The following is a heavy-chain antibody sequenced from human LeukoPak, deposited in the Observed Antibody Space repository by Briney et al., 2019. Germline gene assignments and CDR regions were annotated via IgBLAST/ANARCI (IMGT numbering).Heavy chain of an antibody. J-gene: IGHJ4*02. CDR1: GFTFTNYV. V-gene: IGHV3-23*01. D-gene: IGHD1-26*01. Sequence: GGSLRLSCATSGFTFTNYVMTWVRQAPGKGLQWVSAISGSGGATFYADSVKGRFTTSRDISKNTLYLQMNSLRAEDTAVYYCARAAPYSGSSQLDYWGQGTLVTVSS. CDR3: ARAAPYSGSSQLDY. CDR2: ISGSGGAT.